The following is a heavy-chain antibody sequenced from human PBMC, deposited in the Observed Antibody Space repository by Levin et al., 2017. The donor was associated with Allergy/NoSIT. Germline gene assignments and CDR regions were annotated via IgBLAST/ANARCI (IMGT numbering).Heavy chain of an antibody. Sequence: GASVKVSCKTSGYTLSNYYMHWVRQAPGQGLEWVGVSNPTGVGTIFVLYVHFLFTITRDTSTRTVYMELSSLRSEDTAVYYCAREMYGGNPWGDYWARGTLVTVSS. J-gene: IGHJ4*02. CDR3: AREMYGGNPWGDY. CDR1: GYTLSNYY. V-gene: IGHV1-46*01. D-gene: IGHD4-23*01. CDR2: SNPTGVGT.